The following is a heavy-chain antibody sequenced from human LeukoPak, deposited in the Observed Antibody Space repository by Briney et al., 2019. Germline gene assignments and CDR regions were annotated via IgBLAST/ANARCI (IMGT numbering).Heavy chain of an antibody. CDR2: IYYSGST. Sequence: WIRQPPGKGLEWIGSIYYSGSTYYNPSLKSRITISVDRSKNQFSLKVRSVTAADTAVYYCARGMATYRPGFDYWGQGTLVTVSS. V-gene: IGHV4-39*07. J-gene: IGHJ4*02. D-gene: IGHD5-24*01. CDR3: ARGMATYRPGFDY.